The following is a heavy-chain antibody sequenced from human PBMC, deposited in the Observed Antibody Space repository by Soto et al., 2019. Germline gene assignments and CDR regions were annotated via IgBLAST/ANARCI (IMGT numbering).Heavy chain of an antibody. V-gene: IGHV1-69*04. J-gene: IGHJ5*02. CDR2: IIPILGIA. D-gene: IGHD2-8*01. CDR3: ARESFRYCTNGVCYTNWFDP. CDR1: GGTFSSYT. Sequence: ASVKVFCKASGGTFSSYTISWVRQAPGQGLEWMGRIIPILGIANYAQKFQGRVTITADKSTSTAYMELSSLRAEDTAVYYCARESFRYCTNGVCYTNWFDPWGQGTLVTVSS.